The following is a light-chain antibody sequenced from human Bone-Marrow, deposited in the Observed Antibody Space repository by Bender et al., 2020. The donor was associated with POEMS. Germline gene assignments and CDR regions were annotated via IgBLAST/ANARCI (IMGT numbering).Light chain of an antibody. CDR1: SSDFVNYNL. J-gene: IGLJ1*01. Sequence: QSALTQPASVSGSPGQSVTISCTGSSSDFVNYNLVSWFQQHPGRAPKLMIHEGTKRPSGVSDRFSASKSGNTASLTISGLRAEDEADYYCCSYAGSNTYVFGSGTQVSVL. CDR3: CSYAGSNTYV. V-gene: IGLV2-23*01. CDR2: EGT.